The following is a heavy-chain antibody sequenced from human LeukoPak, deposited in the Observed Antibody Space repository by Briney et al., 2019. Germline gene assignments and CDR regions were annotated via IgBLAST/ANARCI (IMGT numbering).Heavy chain of an antibody. Sequence: SETLSLTCAVYGGSFSGYYWSWIRQPPGKGLEWIGEINHSGSTNYNPSLKSRVTISVDTSKNQFSLKLSSVTAADTAVYYCARHSITMVRRHYYYFDYWGQGTLVTVSS. CDR2: INHSGST. D-gene: IGHD3-10*01. CDR1: GGSFSGYY. CDR3: ARHSITMVRRHYYYFDY. J-gene: IGHJ4*02. V-gene: IGHV4-34*01.